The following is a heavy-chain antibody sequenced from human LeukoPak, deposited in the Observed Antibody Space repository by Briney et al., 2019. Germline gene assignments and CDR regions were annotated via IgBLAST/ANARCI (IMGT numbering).Heavy chain of an antibody. D-gene: IGHD6-19*01. CDR2: ISGSGGST. J-gene: IGHJ4*02. CDR3: VKGHSSGWVSEY. CDR1: GFTFSTYA. Sequence: PGGSLRLSCAASGFTFSTYAMSWVRQAAGKGREWVSAISGSGGSTFYADSVKGRFTTSRDNSKNTLYLQMNSLRAEDTAVYYCVKGHSSGWVSEYWGQGTLVTVSS. V-gene: IGHV3-23*01.